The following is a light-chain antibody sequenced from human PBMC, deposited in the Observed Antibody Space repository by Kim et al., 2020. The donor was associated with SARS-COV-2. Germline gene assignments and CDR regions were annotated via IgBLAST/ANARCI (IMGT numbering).Light chain of an antibody. CDR1: QSISIY. Sequence: EVVLTQSPATLSLSPGERATLSCRASQSISIYLAWYQQKPGQAPRLLIYDASNRATGIPARFSGSGSGTDFTLSISSLEPEDFAVYYCQQRAHWPPLTFGGGTKVEI. CDR2: DAS. J-gene: IGKJ4*01. V-gene: IGKV3-11*01. CDR3: QQRAHWPPLT.